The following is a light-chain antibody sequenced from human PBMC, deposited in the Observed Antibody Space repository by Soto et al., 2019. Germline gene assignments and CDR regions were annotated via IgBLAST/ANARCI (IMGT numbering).Light chain of an antibody. V-gene: IGKV1-5*03. J-gene: IGKJ1*01. CDR2: KAS. Sequence: DIQMTQSPSTVSGSVGDRVTITCRPSQTISSWLAWYQQKPGKAPKLLIYKASTLKSGVPSRFSGSGSGTEFTLTISSLQPDDFATYYCQHYNSYSEAFGQGTKVDIK. CDR1: QTISSW. CDR3: QHYNSYSEA.